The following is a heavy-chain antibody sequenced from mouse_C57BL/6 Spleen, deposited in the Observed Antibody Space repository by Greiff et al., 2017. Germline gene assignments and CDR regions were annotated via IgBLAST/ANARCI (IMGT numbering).Heavy chain of an antibody. J-gene: IGHJ2*01. Sequence: QVQLQQSGAELVRPGASVTLSCKASGYTFTDYEMHWVKQTPVHGLEWIGAIDPETGGTAYNQKFKGKAILTADKSSSTDYMELRSLTSEDSAVYYCTRYGSSFGYWGQGTTLTVSS. CDR3: TRYGSSFGY. CDR2: IDPETGGT. D-gene: IGHD1-1*01. V-gene: IGHV1-15*01. CDR1: GYTFTDYE.